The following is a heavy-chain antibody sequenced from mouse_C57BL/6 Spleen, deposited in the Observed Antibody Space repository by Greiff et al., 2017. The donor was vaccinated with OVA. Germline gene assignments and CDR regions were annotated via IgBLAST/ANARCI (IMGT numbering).Heavy chain of an antibody. CDR3: ARIYYGSSPYYYAMDY. CDR2: IYPGSGST. CDR1: GYTFTSYW. V-gene: IGHV1-55*01. Sequence: QVQLQQPGAAPMNPVASVKMSCKASGYTFTSYWITWVKQRPGQGLAWIGDIYPGSGSTNYNEKFKSKATLTVDTSSSTAYMQLSSLTSEDSAVYYCARIYYGSSPYYYAMDYWGQGTSVTVSS. D-gene: IGHD1-1*01. J-gene: IGHJ4*01.